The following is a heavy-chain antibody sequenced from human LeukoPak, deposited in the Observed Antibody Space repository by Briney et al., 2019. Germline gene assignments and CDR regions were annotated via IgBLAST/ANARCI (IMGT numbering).Heavy chain of an antibody. Sequence: ASVKVSCKASGGTLSSYAISWVRQAPGQGLEWMGRIIPIFGTASYAQKFQGRVTITADKSTSTAYMELSSLRSEDTAVYYCARDYYDSSGPAYWGQGTLVTVSS. CDR3: ARDYYDSSGPAY. J-gene: IGHJ4*02. V-gene: IGHV1-69*06. CDR1: GGTLSSYA. CDR2: IIPIFGTA. D-gene: IGHD3-22*01.